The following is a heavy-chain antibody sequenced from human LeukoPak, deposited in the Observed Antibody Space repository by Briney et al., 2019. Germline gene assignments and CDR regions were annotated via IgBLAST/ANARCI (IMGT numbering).Heavy chain of an antibody. Sequence: SETLSLTCTVSGGSISSGSYYWSWIRQPAGRGLEWVGRIYTSGSTNYNPSLKSRVTISVDTSKNQFSLKLSSVTAADTAVYYCARDIAYCGGDCYVQFDPWGQGTLVTVSS. CDR3: ARDIAYCGGDCYVQFDP. V-gene: IGHV4-61*02. D-gene: IGHD2-21*02. CDR1: GGSISSGSYY. J-gene: IGHJ5*02. CDR2: IYTSGST.